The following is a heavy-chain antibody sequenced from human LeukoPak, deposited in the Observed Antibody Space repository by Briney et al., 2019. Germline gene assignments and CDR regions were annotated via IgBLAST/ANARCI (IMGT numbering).Heavy chain of an antibody. J-gene: IGHJ5*02. V-gene: IGHV1-69*06. CDR1: GGTFSSYA. D-gene: IGHD3-3*01. CDR2: IIPIFGTA. CDR3: ARTNSITIFGVVTRLNGWFDP. Sequence: SVKVSCKASGGTFSSYAISWVRQAPGQGLEWMGSIIPIFGTANYAQKFQGRVTITADKSTCTAYMELSSLRSEDTAVYYCARTNSITIFGVVTRLNGWFDPWGQGTLVTVSS.